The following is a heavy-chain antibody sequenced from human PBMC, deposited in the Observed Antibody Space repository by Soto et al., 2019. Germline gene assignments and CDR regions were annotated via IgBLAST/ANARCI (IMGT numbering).Heavy chain of an antibody. V-gene: IGHV3-48*02. D-gene: IGHD2-2*01. CDR2: ISSSSSTI. CDR1: GFTFSSYS. Sequence: EVQLVESGGGLVQPGGTLRLSCAASGFTFSSYSMNWVRQAPGKGLEWVSYISSSSSTIYYADSVKGRFTISRDNAKNSLYLQMNSLRDEDTAVYYCARESAALNWFDPWGQGTLVTVSS. CDR3: ARESAALNWFDP. J-gene: IGHJ5*02.